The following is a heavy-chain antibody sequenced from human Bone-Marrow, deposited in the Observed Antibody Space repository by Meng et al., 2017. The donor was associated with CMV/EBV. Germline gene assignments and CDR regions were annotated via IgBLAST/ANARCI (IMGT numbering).Heavy chain of an antibody. CDR3: AKARGNWNYEGGMDV. Sequence: SLKISCAASGFTFDDYAMHWVRQAPGKGLEWVSGISWNSGSIGYADSVKGRFTISRDNAKNSLYLQMNSLRAEDTAVYYCAKARGNWNYEGGMDVWGQGTTVTVSS. J-gene: IGHJ6*02. V-gene: IGHV3-9*01. D-gene: IGHD1-7*01. CDR1: GFTFDDYA. CDR2: ISWNSGSI.